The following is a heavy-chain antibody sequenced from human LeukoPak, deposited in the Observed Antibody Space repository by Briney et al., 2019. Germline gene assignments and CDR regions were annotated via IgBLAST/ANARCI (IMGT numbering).Heavy chain of an antibody. V-gene: IGHV5-51*01. CDR3: ARLGYYDSSGYASAEYFQH. CDR1: GCSFTSYW. Sequence: GESLQISSKGSGCSFTSYWIGWVRQLPGKGLEWMGIIYPVESDTRYSPSFQGQLSISADKSISTAYLQWSSLKASDTAMYYCARLGYYDSSGYASAEYFQHWGQGTLVTVSS. J-gene: IGHJ1*01. D-gene: IGHD3-22*01. CDR2: IYPVESDT.